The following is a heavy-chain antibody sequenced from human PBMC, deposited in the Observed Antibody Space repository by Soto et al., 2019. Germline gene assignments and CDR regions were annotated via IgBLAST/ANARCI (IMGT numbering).Heavy chain of an antibody. CDR2: INTGNGNT. CDR1: GYTFTSHA. V-gene: IGHV1-3*04. CDR3: ARGSSDGFPSFDF. Sequence: ASVKVSCKASGYTFTSHALHWVRQAPGQGLEWMGWINTGNGNTKYSQRFQGRVTIIRDTSATTVYMDLRSLKSEDTAVYYCARGSSDGFPSFDFWGQGTLVTVSS. J-gene: IGHJ4*02.